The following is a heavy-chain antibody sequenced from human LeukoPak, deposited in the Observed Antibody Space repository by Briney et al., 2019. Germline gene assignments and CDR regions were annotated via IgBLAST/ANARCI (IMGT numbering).Heavy chain of an antibody. CDR1: GRSISSYY. Sequence: SETLSLTCTVSGRSISSYYWSWIRQPPGQGLEWIGYVYYSGSTNYNPSLKSRVTISVDTSKNQFSLKLSSVTAADTAVYHCARDSRTTTAFDIWGQGTMVAVSS. D-gene: IGHD1-1*01. V-gene: IGHV4-59*01. J-gene: IGHJ3*02. CDR3: ARDSRTTTAFDI. CDR2: VYYSGST.